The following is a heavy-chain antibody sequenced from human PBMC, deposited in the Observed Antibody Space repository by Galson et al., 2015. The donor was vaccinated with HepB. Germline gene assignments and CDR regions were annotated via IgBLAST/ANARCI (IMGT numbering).Heavy chain of an antibody. Sequence: SVKVSCKASGYTFTGYYMHWVRQAPGQGLEWMGWINPNSGGTNYAQKFQGRVTMTRDTSISTAYMELSRLRSDDTAVYYCASWPRTGTSDPGSDYSHYYGMDVWGQGTTVTVSS. CDR1: GYTFTGYY. CDR3: ASWPRTGTSDPGSDYSHYYGMDV. CDR2: INPNSGGT. J-gene: IGHJ6*02. D-gene: IGHD1-7*01. V-gene: IGHV1-2*02.